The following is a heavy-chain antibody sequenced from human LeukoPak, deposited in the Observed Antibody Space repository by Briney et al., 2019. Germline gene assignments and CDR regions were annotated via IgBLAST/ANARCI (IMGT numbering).Heavy chain of an antibody. D-gene: IGHD2-2*02. CDR1: GGSFSGYY. CDR3: ASHSYCSSTSCYTRGYYYYGMDV. J-gene: IGHJ6*02. Sequence: SETLSLTCAVYGGSFSGYYWSWIRQPPGKGLEWIGEINHSGSTNYNPSPKSRVTISVDTSKNQFSLKLSSVTAADTAVYYCASHSYCSSTSCYTRGYYYYGMDVWGQGTTVTVSS. V-gene: IGHV4-34*01. CDR2: INHSGST.